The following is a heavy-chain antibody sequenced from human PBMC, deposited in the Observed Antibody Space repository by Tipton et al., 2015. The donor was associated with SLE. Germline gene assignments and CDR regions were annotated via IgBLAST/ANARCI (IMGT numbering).Heavy chain of an antibody. Sequence: GSLRLSCAASGFTFSDYYMSWIRQAPGKGLEWVSYISSSSSYTNYADSVKGRFTISRDNAKNSLYLQMNSLRAEDTAVYYCARLGGYSYGFDYWGQGTLVTVSS. CDR1: GFTFSDYY. CDR2: ISSSSSYT. V-gene: IGHV3-11*03. D-gene: IGHD5-18*01. J-gene: IGHJ4*02. CDR3: ARLGGYSYGFDY.